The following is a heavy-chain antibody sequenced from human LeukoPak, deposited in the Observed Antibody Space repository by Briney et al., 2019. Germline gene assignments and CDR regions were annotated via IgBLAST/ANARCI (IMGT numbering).Heavy chain of an antibody. CDR3: ARDGEGQQLVPRLRFDP. CDR2: INPSGGST. V-gene: IGHV1-46*01. D-gene: IGHD6-13*01. CDR1: GYTFTSYY. J-gene: IGHJ5*02. Sequence: GASVKVSCKASGYTFTSYYMHWVRQAPGQGLEWMGIINPSGGSTSYAQKFQGRVTMTRDTSTSTVYMELRSLRSDDTAVYYCARDGEGQQLVPRLRFDPWGQGTLVTVSS.